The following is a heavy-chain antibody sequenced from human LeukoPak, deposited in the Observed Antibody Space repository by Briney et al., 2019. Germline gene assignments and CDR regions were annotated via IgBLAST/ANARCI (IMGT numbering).Heavy chain of an antibody. CDR1: GFTVSSNY. CDR2: INWNGGST. J-gene: IGHJ4*02. CDR3: AKGHSSSWSIFDY. D-gene: IGHD6-13*01. V-gene: IGHV3-23*01. Sequence: GGSLRLSCAASGFTVSSNYMSWVRQAPGKGLEWVSGINWNGGSTGYADSVKGRFTISRDNSKNTLYLQMNSLRAEDTAVYYCAKGHSSSWSIFDYWGQGTLVTVSS.